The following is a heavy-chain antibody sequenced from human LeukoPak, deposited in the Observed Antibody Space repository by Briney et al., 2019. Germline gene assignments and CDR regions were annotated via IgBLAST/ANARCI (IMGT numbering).Heavy chain of an antibody. CDR3: AKGGGIAAVTMYYLDY. V-gene: IGHV3-11*03. CDR1: GFTFSDYY. D-gene: IGHD6-13*01. CDR2: ITSSSSNT. J-gene: IGHJ4*02. Sequence: PGGSLRLSCAASGFTFSDYYMSWIRQAPGKGLEWVSYITSSSSNTNSADSVKGRFTISRDNAKNSLYLQMNSLRAEDTAVYYCAKGGGIAAVTMYYLDYWGQGTLVTVSP.